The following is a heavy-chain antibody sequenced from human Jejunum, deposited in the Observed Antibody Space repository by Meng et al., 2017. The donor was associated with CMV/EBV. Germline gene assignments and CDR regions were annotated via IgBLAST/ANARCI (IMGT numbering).Heavy chain of an antibody. J-gene: IGHJ4*02. CDR1: GASISTGIYC. CDR3: ARGRDAYKTGL. D-gene: IGHD5-24*01. Sequence: TVSGASISTGIYCWTWVRQLPGKCLEWIGFIHPSASTNYNPSLKSPVSMSVDTSKNHFSLTLTSVTGADTAVYYCARGRDAYKTGLWGQGTLVTVSS. V-gene: IGHV4-31*01. CDR2: IHPSAST.